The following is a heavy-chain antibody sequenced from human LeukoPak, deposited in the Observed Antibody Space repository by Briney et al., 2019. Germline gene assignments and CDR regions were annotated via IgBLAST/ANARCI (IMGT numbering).Heavy chain of an antibody. CDR2: IIPTFGTA. CDR1: GGTFSSYA. J-gene: IGHJ4*02. Sequence: GSSVKVSCKASGGTFSSYAISWVRQAPGQGLEWMGGIIPTFGTANYAQKFQGRVTITADESTSTAYMELSSLRSEDTAVYYCASDYYDSSGYYYGFDYWGQGTLVTVSS. D-gene: IGHD3-22*01. V-gene: IGHV1-69*01. CDR3: ASDYYDSSGYYYGFDY.